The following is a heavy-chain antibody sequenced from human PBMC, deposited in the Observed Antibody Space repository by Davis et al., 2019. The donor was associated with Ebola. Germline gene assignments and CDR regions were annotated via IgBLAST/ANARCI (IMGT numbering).Heavy chain of an antibody. V-gene: IGHV1-3*01. Sequence: ASVKVSCKASGFTFTKYAIHWVRQAPGQSLEWMGWINAGNGNTKYSQKFQGRITITTDTSASTAYMELSSLRSEDTAVFYWARIILGRDFYGMDVWGQGTTVTVSS. CDR1: GFTFTKYA. J-gene: IGHJ6*02. CDR3: ARIILGRDFYGMDV. CDR2: INAGNGNT.